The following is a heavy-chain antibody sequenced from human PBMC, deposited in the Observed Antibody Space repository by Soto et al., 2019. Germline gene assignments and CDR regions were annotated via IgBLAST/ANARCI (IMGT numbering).Heavy chain of an antibody. J-gene: IGHJ3*02. V-gene: IGHV4-30-4*01. CDR1: GGSISSGDYY. D-gene: IGHD3-22*01. CDR2: IYYSGST. Sequence: PSETLSLTCTVSGGSISSGDYYWSWIRQPPGKGLEWIGYIYYSGSTYYNPSLKSRVTISVDTSKNQFSLKLSSVTAADTAVYYCTRTGHPIEYYYDSSGRAFDIWGQGTMVTVSS. CDR3: TRTGHPIEYYYDSSGRAFDI.